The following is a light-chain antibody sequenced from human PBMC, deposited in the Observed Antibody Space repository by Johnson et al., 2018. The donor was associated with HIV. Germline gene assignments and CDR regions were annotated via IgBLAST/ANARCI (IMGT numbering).Light chain of an antibody. Sequence: QSVLTQPPSVSAAPGQKVTISCSGSSSNIGNNYVSWYQQLPGTAPKVLIYDNDKRPSGIPDRFSGSKSGTSATLGISGLQTGDEADYYCGTWDSYLTAGVFGSGTKVTVL. CDR1: SSNIGNNY. CDR2: DND. J-gene: IGLJ1*01. V-gene: IGLV1-51*01. CDR3: GTWDSYLTAGV.